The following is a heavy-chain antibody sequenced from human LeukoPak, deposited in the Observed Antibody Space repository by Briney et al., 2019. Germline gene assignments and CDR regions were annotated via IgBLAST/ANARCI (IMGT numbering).Heavy chain of an antibody. Sequence: SVKVSCKASGGTFSSYTISWVRQAPGQGLEWMGRIIPILGIANYAQKFQGRATITADKSTSTAYMELSSLRSEDTAVYYCARDRGGYCSSTSCLNWFDPWGQGTLVTVSS. CDR2: IIPILGIA. J-gene: IGHJ5*02. CDR3: ARDRGGYCSSTSCLNWFDP. V-gene: IGHV1-69*04. CDR1: GGTFSSYT. D-gene: IGHD2-2*01.